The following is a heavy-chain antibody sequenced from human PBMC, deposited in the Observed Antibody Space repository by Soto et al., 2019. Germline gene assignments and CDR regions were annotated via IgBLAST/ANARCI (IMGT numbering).Heavy chain of an antibody. J-gene: IGHJ4*02. CDR1: GGSISSGGYS. Sequence: PSETLSLTCAISGGSISSGGYSWSWIRQPPGKGLEWIGYIYHSGSTYYNPSLKSRVTISVDRSKNQFSLKLSSVTAADTAVYYCERESTYGTTDYWGPGDLVTVFS. CDR3: ERESTYGTTDY. D-gene: IGHD1-1*01. CDR2: IYHSGST. V-gene: IGHV4-30-2*01.